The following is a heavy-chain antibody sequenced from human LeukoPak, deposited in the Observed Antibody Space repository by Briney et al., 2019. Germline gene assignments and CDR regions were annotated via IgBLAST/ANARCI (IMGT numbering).Heavy chain of an antibody. V-gene: IGHV1-24*01. CDR2: FDPEDGET. D-gene: IGHD5-18*01. J-gene: IGHJ3*02. CDR1: GYTFTGYY. Sequence: GASVKVSCKASGYTFTGYYMHWVRQAPGKGLEWMGGFDPEDGETIYAQKFQGRVTMTEDTSTDTAYMELSSLRSEDTAVYYCATANVDTAMVTDDAFDIWGQGTMVTVSS. CDR3: ATANVDTAMVTDDAFDI.